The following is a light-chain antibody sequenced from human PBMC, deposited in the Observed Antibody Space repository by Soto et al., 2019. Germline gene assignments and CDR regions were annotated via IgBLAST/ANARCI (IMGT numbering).Light chain of an antibody. Sequence: QAVVTQPPSASASLGASVTLTCTLSSGYSNYKVDWYQQRPGKGPRFVMRVGTGGIVGSKGDGIPDRFSVLGSGLNRYLTIKNIQEEDESDYHCGADHGSGSTLFGGGTKLTVL. CDR3: GADHGSGSTL. J-gene: IGLJ2*01. CDR2: VGTGGIVG. V-gene: IGLV9-49*01. CDR1: SGYSNYK.